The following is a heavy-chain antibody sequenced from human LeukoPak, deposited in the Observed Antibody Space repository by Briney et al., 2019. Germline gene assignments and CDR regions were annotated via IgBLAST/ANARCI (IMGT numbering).Heavy chain of an antibody. CDR1: GGSFSGYY. V-gene: IGHV4-34*01. CDR2: INHSGST. Sequence: MTSEALSLTCGLYGGSFSGYYWSWIRQPPGKGLEWIGEINHSGSTNYNPSLKSRVTISVDTSKNQFSLKLSSVTAADTAVYYCARVGYYDSSGCDYWGQGTLVTVSS. D-gene: IGHD3-22*01. J-gene: IGHJ4*02. CDR3: ARVGYYDSSGCDY.